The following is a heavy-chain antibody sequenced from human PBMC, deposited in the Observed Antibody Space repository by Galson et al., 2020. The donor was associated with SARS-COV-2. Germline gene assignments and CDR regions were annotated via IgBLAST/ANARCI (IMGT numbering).Heavy chain of an antibody. CDR1: GYTFTSYA. CDR2: INAGNGNT. V-gene: IGHV1-3*01. J-gene: IGHJ6*03. D-gene: IGHD3-22*01. Sequence: ASVKVSCKASGYTFTSYAMHWVRQHPGQRLEWMGWINAGNGNTKYSQKFQGRVTITRNTSASPAYIELSSLRSEDTGVYYCAREDYYYDSGGCLPNYYDYMDVWGQGTTVTVSS. CDR3: AREDYYYDSGGCLPNYYDYMDV.